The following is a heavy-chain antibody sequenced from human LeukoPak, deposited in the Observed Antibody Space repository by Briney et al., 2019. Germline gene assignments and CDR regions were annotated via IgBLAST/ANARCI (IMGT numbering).Heavy chain of an antibody. CDR3: AKWKYSNSGIDDY. J-gene: IGHJ4*02. CDR1: GLTFSSYA. CDR2: ISGSGDNT. V-gene: IGHV3-23*01. D-gene: IGHD6-6*01. Sequence: PGGSLRLSCAASGLTFSSYAMSWVRQVPGKGLEWVSVISGSGDNTYYADSVKGRFTISRDNSKNMLYLQMNSLRAEDTAVYYCAKWKYSNSGIDDYWGQGILVTVSS.